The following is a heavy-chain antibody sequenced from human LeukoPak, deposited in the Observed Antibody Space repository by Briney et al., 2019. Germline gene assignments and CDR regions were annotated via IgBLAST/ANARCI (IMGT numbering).Heavy chain of an antibody. CDR1: GFTFSSYA. CDR2: ISYDGSNK. CDR3: AREIGLIAVAGSIKVFDP. D-gene: IGHD6-19*01. J-gene: IGHJ5*02. Sequence: GGSLRLSCAASGFTFSSYAMHWVRQAPGKGLEWVAVISYDGSNKYYADSVKGRFTISRDNSKNTLYLQMNSLRAEDTAVYYCAREIGLIAVAGSIKVFDPWGQGTLVTVSS. V-gene: IGHV3-30-3*01.